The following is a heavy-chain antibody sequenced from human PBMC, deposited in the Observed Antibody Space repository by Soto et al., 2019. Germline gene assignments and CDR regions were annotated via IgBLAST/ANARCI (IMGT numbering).Heavy chain of an antibody. D-gene: IGHD5-12*01. CDR1: GFDFSIYE. Sequence: QASETLSLSCEASGFDFSIYEMNWVRQAPGKGLEWLSYIGSTGSTIYYADSVKGRFTISRDDGKNSVYLQMNTLRAEDTAVYYCARRGYSGYDWGWYFDFWGQGTPVTVSS. CDR2: IGSTGSTI. V-gene: IGHV3-48*03. CDR3: ARRGYSGYDWGWYFDF. J-gene: IGHJ4*02.